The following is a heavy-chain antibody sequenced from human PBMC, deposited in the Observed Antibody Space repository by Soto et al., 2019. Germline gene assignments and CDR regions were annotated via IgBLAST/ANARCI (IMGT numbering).Heavy chain of an antibody. J-gene: IGHJ4*02. V-gene: IGHV1-69*02. CDR3: AIPDNPTVVPVSDFCDS. D-gene: IGHD1-1*01. CDR1: GGTFSTYP. Sequence: QVHLVQSGAEVKQPGSSVKVSCKASGGTFSTYPITWLRQAPGQGPEWMGRIIPVLGIANYAQKFQGRITITADKSTSTAYMQLSSLRSEDTAVFYCAIPDNPTVVPVSDFCDSGGQGTLVTVSS. CDR2: IIPVLGIA.